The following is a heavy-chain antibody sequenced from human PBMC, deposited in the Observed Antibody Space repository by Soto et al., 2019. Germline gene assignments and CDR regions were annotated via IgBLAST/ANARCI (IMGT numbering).Heavy chain of an antibody. CDR1: GFTFSSYW. CDR3: ARVNYLIHYYGMDV. Sequence: GGSLRLSCAASGFTFSSYWMHWVRQAPGKGLVWVSRINSDGSSTSYADSVKGRFTISRDNAKNTLYLQMNSLRAEDTAVYYCARVNYLIHYYGMDVWGQGATVTVSS. V-gene: IGHV3-74*01. D-gene: IGHD1-7*01. J-gene: IGHJ6*02. CDR2: INSDGSST.